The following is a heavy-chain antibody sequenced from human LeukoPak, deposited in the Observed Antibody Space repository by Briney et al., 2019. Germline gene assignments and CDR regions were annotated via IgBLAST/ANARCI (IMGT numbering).Heavy chain of an antibody. Sequence: GGSLRLSCTASGFTFSSYSMNWVRQAPGKGLEWVSYISSSGNTIDYADSVKGRFTISRDNAKNSLYLQMVSLRAEDTAVYYCAGLRGYSYGYGDYWGQGTLVTVSS. CDR3: AGLRGYSYGYGDY. D-gene: IGHD5-18*01. CDR1: GFTFSSYS. J-gene: IGHJ4*02. V-gene: IGHV3-48*04. CDR2: ISSSGNTI.